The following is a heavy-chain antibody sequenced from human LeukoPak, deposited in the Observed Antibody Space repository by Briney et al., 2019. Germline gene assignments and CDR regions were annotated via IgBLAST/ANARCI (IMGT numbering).Heavy chain of an antibody. J-gene: IGHJ4*02. CDR2: INSDGTST. CDR1: GFTVSNFW. Sequence: QPGGSLRLSCAASGFTVSNFWMHWVRQAPGQGLVWVSRINSDGTSTNYADSVKGRLTISRDNSKNTLYLQINSLRAEDTALYYCATFIAYSTPFDYWGQGTQVTVAS. V-gene: IGHV3-74*01. D-gene: IGHD2/OR15-2a*01. CDR3: ATFIAYSTPFDY.